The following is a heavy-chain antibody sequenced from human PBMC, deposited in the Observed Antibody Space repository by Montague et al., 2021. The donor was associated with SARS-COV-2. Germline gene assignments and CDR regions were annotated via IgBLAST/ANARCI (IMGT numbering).Heavy chain of an antibody. CDR3: ARTHYDILPGYDYDMDV. CDR1: GFSLSTSGMC. D-gene: IGHD3-9*01. V-gene: IGHV2-70*11. CDR2: IDWDDDK. J-gene: IGHJ6*02. Sequence: PALVKPTQTLTLTCTFSGFSLSTSGMCVSWIRQPPGKALEWLARIDWDDDKYYSTSLKTRLTISKDTSKNQVVLTMTNMDPVDTATYYCARTHYDILPGYDYDMDVWGQGTTATVSS.